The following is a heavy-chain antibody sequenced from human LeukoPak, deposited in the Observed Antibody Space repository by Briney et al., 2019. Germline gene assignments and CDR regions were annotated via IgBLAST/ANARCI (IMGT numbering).Heavy chain of an antibody. Sequence: PSETLSLTCAVYGGSFSGYYWSWIRQPPGKGLEWIGEINHSGSTNYNPSLKSRVTISVDTSKNQFSLKLNSMTAADTAVYYCARGPDNWNSFFDYWGQGTLVTVSS. D-gene: IGHD1-20*01. CDR1: GGSFSGYY. CDR3: ARGPDNWNSFFDY. J-gene: IGHJ4*02. CDR2: INHSGST. V-gene: IGHV4-34*01.